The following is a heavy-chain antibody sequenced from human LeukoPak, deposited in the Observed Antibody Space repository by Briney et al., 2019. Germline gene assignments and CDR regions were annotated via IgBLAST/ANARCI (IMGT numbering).Heavy chain of an antibody. CDR1: GYTFTSYD. J-gene: IGHJ4*02. V-gene: IGHV1-8*01. CDR3: ARDCSRTSCYTRFDY. D-gene: IGHD2-2*02. Sequence: ASVMVSCKASGYTFTSYDINWVRQATGQGLEWMGWMNPNSGNTGYAQKFQGRVTITRNTSISTAYMELSSLGSEDTAVYYCARDCSRTSCYTRFDYWGQGTLVTVSS. CDR2: MNPNSGNT.